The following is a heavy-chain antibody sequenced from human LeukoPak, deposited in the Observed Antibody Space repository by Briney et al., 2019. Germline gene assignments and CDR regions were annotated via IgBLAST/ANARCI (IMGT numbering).Heavy chain of an antibody. Sequence: GGSLRLSCAASGFTFSSYDMHWVRHATGKGLEWVSAIGTAGDTYYPGSVKGRFTISRENAKNSLYLQMNSLRAGDTAVYYCARTSGWYGGVDYWGQGTLVTVSS. V-gene: IGHV3-13*01. CDR1: GFTFSSYD. D-gene: IGHD6-19*01. CDR2: IGTAGDT. J-gene: IGHJ4*02. CDR3: ARTSGWYGGVDY.